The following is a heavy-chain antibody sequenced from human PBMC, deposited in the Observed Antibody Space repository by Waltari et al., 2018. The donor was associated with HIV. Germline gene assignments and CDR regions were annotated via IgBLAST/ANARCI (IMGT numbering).Heavy chain of an antibody. J-gene: IGHJ3*01. CDR3: ARLPTFIYSWNDV. Sequence: QLQLVQSGTEVKKPGASVKVSCKASGYTFTGYYIYWVRQAPGQGLEVMGRIKTKSCITDYAQKFQGRVTMTRDMSISTAYLEVIRPTSDDTAVYYCARLPTFIYSWNDVWGQGTLVIVSS. CDR2: IKTKSCIT. CDR1: GYTFTGYY. D-gene: IGHD1-1*01. V-gene: IGHV1-2*06.